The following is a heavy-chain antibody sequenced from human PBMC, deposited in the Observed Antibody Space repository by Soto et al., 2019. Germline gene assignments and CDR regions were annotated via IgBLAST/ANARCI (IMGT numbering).Heavy chain of an antibody. Sequence: GGSLRLSCAASGFTFSSYAMHWVRQAPGKGLEWVAVISYDGSNKYYADSVKGRFTISRDNSKNTLYLQMNSLRAEDTAVYYCARDVFEVADIVVVVAGDAFDICGQGTMLTVSS. CDR1: GFTFSSYA. CDR3: ARDVFEVADIVVVVAGDAFDI. CDR2: ISYDGSNK. J-gene: IGHJ3*02. D-gene: IGHD2-15*01. V-gene: IGHV3-30-3*01.